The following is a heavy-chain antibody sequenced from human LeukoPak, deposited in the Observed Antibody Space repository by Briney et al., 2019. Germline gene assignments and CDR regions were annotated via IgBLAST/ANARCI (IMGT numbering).Heavy chain of an antibody. J-gene: IGHJ4*02. CDR1: GFSFSSHA. D-gene: IGHD6-6*01. CDR3: AGDSEYSSSSDYFDY. Sequence: KSGGSLRLSCEASGFSFSSHAMHWVRQAPGKGLEWVSSITSTRSDIYYADSVKGRFTISRDNARNSLFLQMNSLRAEDTAVYYCAGDSEYSSSSDYFDYWGQGTLVTVSS. V-gene: IGHV3-21*01. CDR2: ITSTRSDI.